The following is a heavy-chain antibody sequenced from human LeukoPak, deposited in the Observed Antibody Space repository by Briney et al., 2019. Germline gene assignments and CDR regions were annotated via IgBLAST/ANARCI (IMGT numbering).Heavy chain of an antibody. D-gene: IGHD4-11*01. CDR2: IKGGESKK. Sequence: AGRSLRLSCEVSRFTLSRWYWMSWIRQVPGKWLERLACIKGGESKKHYVDSVSGRFTVCRDSAKNSLYLQMNSLRAEDTAVYYCASLQTDPTVVNGFWGQATLVTVSS. CDR3: ASLQTDPTVVNGF. V-gene: IGHV3-7*01. J-gene: IGHJ4*02. CDR1: RFTLSRWYW.